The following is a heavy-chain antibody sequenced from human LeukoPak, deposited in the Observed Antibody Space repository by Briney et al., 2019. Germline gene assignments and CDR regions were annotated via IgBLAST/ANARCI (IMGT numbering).Heavy chain of an antibody. V-gene: IGHV3-30*02. CDR2: IWYDGSNK. CDR1: GFTFSSYG. Sequence: GGSLRLSCAASGFTFSSYGMHWVRQAPGKGLEWVAVIWYDGSNKYYADSVKGRFTISRDTSKNTLYLHMNSLRTEDTALYYCAKDLMRGLYRPLDFWGQGTLVTVSS. J-gene: IGHJ4*02. D-gene: IGHD6-19*01. CDR3: AKDLMRGLYRPLDF.